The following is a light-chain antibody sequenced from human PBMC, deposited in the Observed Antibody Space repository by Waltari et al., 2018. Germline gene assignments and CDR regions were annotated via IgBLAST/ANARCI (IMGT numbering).Light chain of an antibody. J-gene: IGLJ1*01. CDR1: TFGDKS. V-gene: IGLV3-1*01. CDR3: QAWDSTTFV. CDR2: PAA. Sequence: SSELTQPPSVSVSPGQTASITCSGDTFGDKSACWYQQKPGQSPALPFYPAAKRPSGTPERFSASRSGDTATLTISGAQPVDEADYYCQAWDSTTFVFGTGTKVTVL.